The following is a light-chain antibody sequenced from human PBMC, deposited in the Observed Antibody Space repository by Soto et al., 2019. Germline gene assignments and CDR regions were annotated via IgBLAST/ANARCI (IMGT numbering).Light chain of an antibody. CDR2: FNN. CDR3: AAWDDSLTGPV. Sequence: QSVLTQPPSASGTPGQGVTISCSGSSSDIGSNTVNWYQQLPGTAPKLLIYFNNQRPSGVPDRFSGSKSGTSASLAISGLQSEDEAQYYCAAWDDSLTGPVFGGGTKLTVL. J-gene: IGLJ3*02. CDR1: SSDIGSNT. V-gene: IGLV1-44*01.